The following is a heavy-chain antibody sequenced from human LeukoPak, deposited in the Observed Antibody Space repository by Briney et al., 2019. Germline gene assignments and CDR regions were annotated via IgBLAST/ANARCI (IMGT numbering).Heavy chain of an antibody. CDR1: GFTFSSYS. V-gene: IGHV3-48*04. D-gene: IGHD4-17*01. CDR3: ASPHGRYGDYDY. Sequence: PGGSLRLSCAASGFTFSSYSMNWVRQAPGKGLEWASYISSSSSTIYYADSVKGRFTISRDNAKNSLYLQMNSLRAEDTAVYYCASPHGRYGDYDYWGQGTLVTVSS. CDR2: ISSSSSTI. J-gene: IGHJ4*02.